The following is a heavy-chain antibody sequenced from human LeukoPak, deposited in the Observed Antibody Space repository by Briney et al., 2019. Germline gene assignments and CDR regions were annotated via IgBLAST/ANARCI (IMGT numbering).Heavy chain of an antibody. D-gene: IGHD3-10*01. CDR2: IYHSGST. Sequence: SGTLSLTCAVSGGSVSSSNWWSWVRQPPGKGLEWIGEIYHSGSTNYNPSLKSRVTISVDKSKDQFSLNLSSLTAADTAVYYCARDLHGSRNYFDFWGQGTLVTVSS. V-gene: IGHV4-4*02. CDR3: ARDLHGSRNYFDF. CDR1: GGSVSSSNW. J-gene: IGHJ4*02.